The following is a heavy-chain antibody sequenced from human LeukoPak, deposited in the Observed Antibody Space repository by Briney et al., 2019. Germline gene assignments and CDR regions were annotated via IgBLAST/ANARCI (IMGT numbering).Heavy chain of an antibody. V-gene: IGHV4-38-2*01. D-gene: IGHD5-12*01. Sequence: SETLSLTCAVSGYSISSGYYWGWIRQPPGKGLEWIGSIYHSGSTYYNPSLKSRVTISVDTSKNQSSLKLSSVTAADTAGYYWPRVDPLRVYFNYGAKEPRVTVP. CDR2: IYHSGST. CDR3: PRVDPLRVYFNY. CDR1: GYSISSGYY. J-gene: IGHJ4*01.